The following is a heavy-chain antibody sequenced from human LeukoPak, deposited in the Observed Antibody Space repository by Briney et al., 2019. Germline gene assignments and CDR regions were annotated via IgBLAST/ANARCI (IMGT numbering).Heavy chain of an antibody. J-gene: IGHJ4*02. CDR1: GGSISANH. Sequence: PSETLSLTCTVSGGSISANHWVWIRQPAGKGLEWIGRLHISGNTNYNPSLKSRVTISLDTSTNQFSLRMTSATAADTAVYFCARDPLRSSFDLWGQGILVSVSS. D-gene: IGHD1-26*01. CDR3: ARDPLRSSFDL. V-gene: IGHV4-4*07. CDR2: LHISGNT.